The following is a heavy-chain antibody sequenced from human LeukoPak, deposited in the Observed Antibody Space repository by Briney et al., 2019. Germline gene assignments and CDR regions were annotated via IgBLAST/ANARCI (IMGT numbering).Heavy chain of an antibody. CDR2: ISSRSSTI. CDR3: ARNVGWFRFDY. D-gene: IGHD2-15*01. J-gene: IGHJ4*02. Sequence: GGSLRLSCAASGFTFSDYYMSWIRQAPGKGLEWVSYISSRSSTIYYADSVKGRFTISRDNAKNSLYLQMNSLRAEDTAVYYCARNVGWFRFDYWGQGTLVTVSS. CDR1: GFTFSDYY. V-gene: IGHV3-11*01.